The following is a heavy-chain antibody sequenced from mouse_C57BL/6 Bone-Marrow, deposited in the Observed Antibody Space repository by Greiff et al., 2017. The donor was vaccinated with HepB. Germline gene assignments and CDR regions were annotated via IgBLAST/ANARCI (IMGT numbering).Heavy chain of an antibody. Sequence: VQLVESGAELVKPGASVKLSCKASGYTFTEYTIHWVKQRPGQGLEWIGWFYPGSGSIKYNEKFKDKATLTADKSSSTVYMELSRLTSEDSAVYFCARPYLIYDGYYSFAYWGQGTLVTVSA. CDR2: FYPGSGSI. V-gene: IGHV1-62-2*01. CDR1: GYTFTEYT. J-gene: IGHJ3*01. CDR3: ARPYLIYDGYYSFAY. D-gene: IGHD2-3*01.